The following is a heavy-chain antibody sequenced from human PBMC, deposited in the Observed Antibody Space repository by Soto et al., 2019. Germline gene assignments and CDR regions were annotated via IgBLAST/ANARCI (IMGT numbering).Heavy chain of an antibody. CDR1: GGSISSGGYY. CDR2: IYYSGRT. Sequence: TLSLTCTVSGGSISSGGYYWSWIRQHPGKGLEWIGYIYYSGRTSYNPSLKGRVTISVDTSKNQFSLKLSSVTAADTAVYYCARVFSDSSSFFDPWGQGTLVTVSS. D-gene: IGHD6-13*01. V-gene: IGHV4-31*03. J-gene: IGHJ5*02. CDR3: ARVFSDSSSFFDP.